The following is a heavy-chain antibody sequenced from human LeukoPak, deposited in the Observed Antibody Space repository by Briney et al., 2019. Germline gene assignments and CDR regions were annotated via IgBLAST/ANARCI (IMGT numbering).Heavy chain of an antibody. CDR1: GFTFSSYA. Sequence: GGSLRLSCAASGFTFSSYAMSCVPQTPGKGLEWVSAISGSGGSTYYADSVKGRFTISRDNSKNTLYLQMNSLRAEDTAVYYCAKSRGVTVFDYWGQGTLVTVSS. J-gene: IGHJ4*02. D-gene: IGHD2-21*02. CDR2: ISGSGGST. CDR3: AKSRGVTVFDY. V-gene: IGHV3-23*01.